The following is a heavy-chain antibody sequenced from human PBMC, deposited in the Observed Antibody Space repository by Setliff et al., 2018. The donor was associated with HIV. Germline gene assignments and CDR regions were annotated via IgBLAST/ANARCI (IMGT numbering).Heavy chain of an antibody. D-gene: IGHD3-22*01. V-gene: IGHV3-9*03. CDR2: ISWNSGNI. J-gene: IGHJ4*02. CDR1: GFTVSSNC. CDR3: AKDIGSSGYYNGFDY. Sequence: GGSLRLSCAASGFTVSSNCMSWVRQAPGKGLEWVSSISWNSGNIAYADSVKGRFTISRDNAKKSLYLQMNSLITEDMALYYCAKDIGSSGYYNGFDYWGQGTLVTVSS.